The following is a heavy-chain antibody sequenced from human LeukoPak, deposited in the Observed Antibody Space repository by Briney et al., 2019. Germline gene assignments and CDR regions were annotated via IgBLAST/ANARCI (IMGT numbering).Heavy chain of an antibody. J-gene: IGHJ4*02. CDR1: GFTFSNYA. CDR2: ISGSGGST. D-gene: IGHD2-15*01. V-gene: IGHV3-23*01. CDR3: AREGGWLPYYFDY. Sequence: GGSLRLSCAASGFTFSNYAVSWVRQAPGKGLEWVSAISGSGGSTYYADSVKGRFTISRDNSKNTLYLQMNSLRAEDTAVYYCAREGGWLPYYFDYWGQGTLVTVSS.